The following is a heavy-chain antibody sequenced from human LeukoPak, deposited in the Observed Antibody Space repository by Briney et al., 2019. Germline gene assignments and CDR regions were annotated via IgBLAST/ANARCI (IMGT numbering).Heavy chain of an antibody. J-gene: IGHJ4*02. V-gene: IGHV3-33*01. Sequence: GGSLRLSCAASGFTFSIYGMHWVSQAPGKGLEWAAVIWYDGSNKYYADSVKGRFTISRDNSKNTLYLQMNSLRAEATAVYYCARDDGSGSYIDYWGQGTLVTVSS. D-gene: IGHD1-26*01. CDR3: ARDDGSGSYIDY. CDR2: IWYDGSNK. CDR1: GFTFSIYG.